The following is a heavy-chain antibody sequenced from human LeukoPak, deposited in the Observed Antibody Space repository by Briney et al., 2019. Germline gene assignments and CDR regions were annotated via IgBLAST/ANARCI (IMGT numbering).Heavy chain of an antibody. Sequence: PSETLSLTCTVPGGPISSSSYYWGWIRKPPGKGLEWIGSIYYSGSTYYNPSLKSRVTISVDTSKNQFSLKLSSVTAADTAVYYCVLSPPDYGDVAFDIWGQGTMVTVSS. CDR1: GGPISSSSYY. CDR2: IYYSGST. J-gene: IGHJ3*02. D-gene: IGHD4-17*01. V-gene: IGHV4-39*01. CDR3: VLSPPDYGDVAFDI.